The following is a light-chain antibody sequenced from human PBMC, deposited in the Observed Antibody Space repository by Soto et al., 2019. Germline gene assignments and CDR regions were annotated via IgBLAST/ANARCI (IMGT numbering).Light chain of an antibody. CDR1: QSITSD. V-gene: IGKV3-15*01. CDR3: QQYNKWPQT. J-gene: IGKJ5*01. Sequence: EIVMTQSPGTLSVSPGERATLSCRASQSITSDLAWYQHKPGQTPRLLIHGASNRATGIPARFSGVGSGTEFTLIISSLQSEDFGVYYCQQYNKWPQTCGQGTRLEIK. CDR2: GAS.